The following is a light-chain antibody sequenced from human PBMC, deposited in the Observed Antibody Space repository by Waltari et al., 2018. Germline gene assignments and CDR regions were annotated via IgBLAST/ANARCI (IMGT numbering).Light chain of an antibody. J-gene: IGLJ1*01. CDR2: SNN. CDR3: AAWDDSLSGDV. CDR1: ASTIGRNT. Sequence: QSVLTQPPSASGTPGQRVTISCSASASTIGRNTVNWYQHLPGTAPKLLIYSNNQRHSGVPDRFSGSKSDTSASLVISGLKSEDEAEYYCAAWDDSLSGDVFGTGTKVTVL. V-gene: IGLV1-44*01.